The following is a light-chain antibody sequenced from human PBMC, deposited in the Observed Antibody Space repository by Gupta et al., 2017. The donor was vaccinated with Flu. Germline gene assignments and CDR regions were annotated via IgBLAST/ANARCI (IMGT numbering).Light chain of an antibody. CDR1: SSEVGSYNL. CDR3: CSYGSSSSVV. CDR2: EGS. Sequence: HSALTQPASVSRSPGQSITISCTGTSSEVGSYNLVSWYQQHPGKPPKLMIYEGSTRPSGVSNCSSASKSGNTAFLTISVHPAEDAADYYQCSYGSSSSVVFGGGTKLTVL. V-gene: IGLV2-23*01. J-gene: IGLJ2*01.